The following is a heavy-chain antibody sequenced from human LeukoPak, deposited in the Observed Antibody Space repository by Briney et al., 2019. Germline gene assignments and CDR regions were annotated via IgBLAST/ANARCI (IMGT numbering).Heavy chain of an antibody. J-gene: IGHJ6*03. CDR1: GFTFSSDG. V-gene: IGHV3-30*02. D-gene: IGHD5-18*01. CDR3: AKDSLSYNYYYYYMDV. Sequence: GGSLRLSCAASGFTFSSDGMHWVRQAPGKGLEWVAFIRDDGSNEYYADSVKGRFTISRDNSKSTMYLQMNSLRAEDTAVYYCAKDSLSYNYYYYYMDVWGKGTTVTVSS. CDR2: IRDDGSNE.